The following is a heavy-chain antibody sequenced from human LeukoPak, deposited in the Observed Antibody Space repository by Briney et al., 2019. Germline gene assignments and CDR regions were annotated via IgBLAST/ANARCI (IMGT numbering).Heavy chain of an antibody. D-gene: IGHD6-19*01. CDR2: ISGSGGST. CDR3: AKDRSRYSSGWLIDY. CDR1: GFTFSSYA. Sequence: SGGSLRLSCAASGFTFSSYAMSWVRQAPGKGLEWVSAISGSGGSTYYADSVKGRFTISRDNSKNTLYLQMNSLRAEDTAVYYCAKDRSRYSSGWLIDYWGQGTLVTVSS. V-gene: IGHV3-23*01. J-gene: IGHJ4*02.